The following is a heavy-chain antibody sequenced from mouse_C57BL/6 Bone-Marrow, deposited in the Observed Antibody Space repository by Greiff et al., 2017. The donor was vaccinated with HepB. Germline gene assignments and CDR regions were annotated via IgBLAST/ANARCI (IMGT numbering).Heavy chain of an antibody. CDR2: IDPENGDT. CDR1: GFNIKDDY. J-gene: IGHJ1*03. Sequence: EVKLVESGAELVRPGASVKLSCTASGFNIKDDYMHWVKQRPEQGLEWIGWIDPENGDTEYASKFQGKATITADTSSNTAYLQLSSLTSEDTAVYYCTGSSYWYFDVWGTGTTVTVSS. V-gene: IGHV14-4*01. CDR3: TGSSYWYFDV. D-gene: IGHD1-1*01.